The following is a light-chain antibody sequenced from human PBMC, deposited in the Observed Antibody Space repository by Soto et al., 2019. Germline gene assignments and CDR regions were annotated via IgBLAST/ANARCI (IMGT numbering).Light chain of an antibody. V-gene: IGKV1-9*01. CDR1: QDIRSY. J-gene: IGKJ1*01. CDR2: AAS. CDR3: QQLNRFPLT. Sequence: DIQLTQSPSFLSASVGDRVIITCRASQDIRSYLAWHQQRPGKVPRFLTHAASTLQSGVPSRFSAAGSGTTFTLTISSLQPEDIATYYCQQLNRFPLTFGQGTKVEV.